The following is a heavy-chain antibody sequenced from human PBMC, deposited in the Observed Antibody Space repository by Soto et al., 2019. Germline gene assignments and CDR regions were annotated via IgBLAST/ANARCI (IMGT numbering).Heavy chain of an antibody. CDR2: IYYSGST. CDR3: ASTGYTVTPTPDALDI. Sequence: SETLSLTCTVSGGSISSYYWSWIRQPPGKGLEWIGYIYYSGSTNYNPSLKSRVTISVDTSKNQFSLKLSSVTAADTAVYYCASTGYTVTPTPDALDIWGQGTMVTVSS. CDR1: GGSISSYY. D-gene: IGHD4-17*01. V-gene: IGHV4-59*08. J-gene: IGHJ3*02.